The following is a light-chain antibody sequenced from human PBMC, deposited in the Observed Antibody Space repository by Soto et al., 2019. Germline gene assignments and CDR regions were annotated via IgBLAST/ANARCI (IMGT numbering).Light chain of an antibody. CDR3: FLNLGRGTVF. J-gene: IGLJ2*01. V-gene: IGLV8-61*01. Sequence: QAVVTQEPSLSVSPGGTVTLTCGLNSGSVSSTYYPSCYQQTPGQAPRSLIYSTNTPSFGVPVRFSASTLGNKAALTITGAEAEYEIDYICFLNLGRGTVFFGGGTKLTVL. CDR1: SGSVSSTYY. CDR2: STN.